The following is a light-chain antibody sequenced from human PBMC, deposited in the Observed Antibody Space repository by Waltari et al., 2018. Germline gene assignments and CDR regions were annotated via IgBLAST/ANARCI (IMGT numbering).Light chain of an antibody. Sequence: QSVLTQPPSASGTPGQRVTISCSGNSSNIGGNTVNWYQHLPGTAPKLLIYSNNRRPSGVPDRFSGSKSGTSASLAISGLQSEDEADYYCAAWDDSLGGPYVVFGGGTKLTVL. CDR3: AAWDDSLGGPYVV. V-gene: IGLV1-44*01. CDR2: SNN. J-gene: IGLJ2*01. CDR1: SSNIGGNT.